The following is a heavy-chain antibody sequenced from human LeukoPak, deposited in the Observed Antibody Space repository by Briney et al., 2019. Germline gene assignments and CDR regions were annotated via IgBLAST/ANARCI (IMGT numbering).Heavy chain of an antibody. D-gene: IGHD4-17*01. CDR2: IWYDGSNK. V-gene: IGHV3-33*06. Sequence: GESLRLSCAAPGFTFSSYGMHWVRQAPGKGLEWVAVIWYDGSNKYYADSVKGRFTISRDNSKNTLYLQMNSLRAEDTAVYYCAKLRSVTPQSDAFDIWGQGTMVTVSS. CDR1: GFTFSSYG. J-gene: IGHJ3*02. CDR3: AKLRSVTPQSDAFDI.